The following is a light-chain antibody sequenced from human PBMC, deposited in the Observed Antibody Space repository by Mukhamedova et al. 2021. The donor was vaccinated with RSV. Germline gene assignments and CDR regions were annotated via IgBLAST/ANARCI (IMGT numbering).Light chain of an antibody. Sequence: WYQRRVHGESPRLLIYDASNLVSGVPSRFSGSGFGTHFTLTISSLQPEDLGTYYCQFYNDSPFGFGQGTKLEIK. CDR3: QFYNDSPFG. CDR2: DAS. J-gene: IGKJ2*03. V-gene: IGKV1D-13*01.